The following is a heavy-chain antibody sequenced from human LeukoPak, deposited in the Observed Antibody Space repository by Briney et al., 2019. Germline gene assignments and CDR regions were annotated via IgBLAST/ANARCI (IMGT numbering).Heavy chain of an antibody. CDR2: IYTSGST. Sequence: PSETLSLTCTVSGGSISSYYRSWIRQPAGKGLEWIGRIYTSGSTNYNPSLKSRVTMSVDTSKNQFSLKLSSVTAADTAVYYCAGLMYSSSWESWGQGTLVTVSS. CDR3: AGLMYSSSWES. V-gene: IGHV4-4*07. CDR1: GGSISSYY. J-gene: IGHJ4*02. D-gene: IGHD6-13*01.